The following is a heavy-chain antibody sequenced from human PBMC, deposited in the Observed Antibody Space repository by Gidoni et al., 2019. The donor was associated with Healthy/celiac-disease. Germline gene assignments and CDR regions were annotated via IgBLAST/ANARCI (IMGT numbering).Heavy chain of an antibody. CDR1: GFTFSSYA. CDR3: ARGRGGDYYDSSGHFDY. CDR2: ISYDGSNK. V-gene: IGHV3-30*01. D-gene: IGHD3-22*01. Sequence: QVQLVESGGGVVQPGRSLRLSCAASGFTFSSYAMHWVRQAPGKGLAWVAVISYDGSNKYYADSVKGRFTISRDNSKNTLYLQMNSLRAEDTAVYYCARGRGGDYYDSSGHFDYWGQGTLVTVSS. J-gene: IGHJ4*02.